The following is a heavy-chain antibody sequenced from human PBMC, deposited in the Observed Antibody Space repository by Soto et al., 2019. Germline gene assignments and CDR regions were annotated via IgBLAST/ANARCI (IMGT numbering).Heavy chain of an antibody. CDR1: GGTFSSYA. CDR2: IIPIFGTA. J-gene: IGHJ5*02. Sequence: SVKVSCKASGGTFSSYAISWGRQAPGQGLEWMGGIIPIFGTANYAQKFQGRVTITADKSTSTAYMELSSLRSEDTAVYYCAREPAGPDNWFDPWGQGTLVTVSS. CDR3: AREPAGPDNWFDP. V-gene: IGHV1-69*06. D-gene: IGHD2-2*01.